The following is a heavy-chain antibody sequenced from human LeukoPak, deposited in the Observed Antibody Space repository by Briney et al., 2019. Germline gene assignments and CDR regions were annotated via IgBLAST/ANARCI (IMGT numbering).Heavy chain of an antibody. CDR2: ISSSSISV. D-gene: IGHD6-13*01. J-gene: IGHJ4*02. CDR1: GYTFSTYS. CDR3: ARGSGSSHWLVDY. V-gene: IGHV3-48*01. Sequence: SCKASGYTFSTYSMNWVRQAPGKGLEWVSYISSSSISVDYADSVKGRFTISRDNAKNSQYLQMNSLRAEDTAIYYCARGSGSSHWLVDYWGQGTLVTVSS.